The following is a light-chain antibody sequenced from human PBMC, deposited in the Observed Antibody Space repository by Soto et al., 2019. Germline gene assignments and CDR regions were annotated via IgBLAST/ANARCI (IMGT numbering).Light chain of an antibody. V-gene: IGKV1-39*01. J-gene: IGKJ2*01. CDR2: AAS. CDR1: QSISSY. Sequence: DIQMTQSPSSLSASVGDRVTITCRASQSISSYLNWYQQKPGKAPKLLIYAASSLQSGVPSRFSGSGSGTDFTLTISSLQPDDFATYYCQQSYCAPPYSFGQGTKLEVK. CDR3: QQSYCAPPYS.